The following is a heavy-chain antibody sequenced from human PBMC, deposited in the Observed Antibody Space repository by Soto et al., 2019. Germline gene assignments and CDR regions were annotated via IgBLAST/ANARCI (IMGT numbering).Heavy chain of an antibody. CDR3: ARPIARAGRPVDY. CDR2: IRDKANSYAT. V-gene: IGHV3-73*02. D-gene: IGHD6-13*01. Sequence: EVHLVESGGGLVQPGGSLKLSCAASGFTFSGSAMHWVRQASGKGLEWVGRIRDKANSYATAYTASVKGRFTISRNYSKNTAYLQMNSLKTEDTAVYYWARPIARAGRPVDYWGQGTLVTVSS. CDR1: GFTFSGSA. J-gene: IGHJ4*02.